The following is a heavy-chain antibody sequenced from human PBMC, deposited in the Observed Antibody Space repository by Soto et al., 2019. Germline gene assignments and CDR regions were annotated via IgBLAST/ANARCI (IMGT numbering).Heavy chain of an antibody. J-gene: IGHJ4*02. Sequence: NPSETLSLTCAVYGGSFSGYYWSWIRQPPGKGLEWIGEINHSGSTNYNPSLKSRVTISVDTSKNQFSLKLSSVTAADTAVYYCARAPRSSRYYFDYWGQGTLVTVSS. CDR2: INHSGST. D-gene: IGHD6-13*01. V-gene: IGHV4-34*01. CDR3: ARAPRSSRYYFDY. CDR1: GGSFSGYY.